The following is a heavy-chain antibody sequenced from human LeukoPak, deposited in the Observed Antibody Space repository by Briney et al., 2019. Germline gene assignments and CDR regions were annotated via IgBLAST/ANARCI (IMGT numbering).Heavy chain of an antibody. V-gene: IGHV3-64D*09. J-gene: IGHJ4*02. Sequence: GGSLRLSCLASGFAFRSYAMHWVRQAPRKGLEYVADITGNGDSTYYADSVKGRFTISRDNSKNTLYLQMSSLRVEDTAVYYCVKDLTSVGSGWYGGDYWGQGTLVTVSS. D-gene: IGHD6-19*01. CDR2: ITGNGDST. CDR1: GFAFRSYA. CDR3: VKDLTSVGSGWYGGDY.